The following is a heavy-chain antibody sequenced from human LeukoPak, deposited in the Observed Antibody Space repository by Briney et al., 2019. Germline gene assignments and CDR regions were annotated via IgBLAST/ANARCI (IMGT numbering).Heavy chain of an antibody. D-gene: IGHD3-22*01. CDR1: GFTFNSYA. J-gene: IGHJ1*01. CDR3: AIMHGYYDGSGYWVQ. V-gene: IGHV3-23*01. Sequence: GGSLRLSCAASGFTFNSYAMYWVRQAPGKGLEWVSGIFGSGGSEHYGDSVKGRFTISRDNSKNTVYLQMDSLRDEDTAVYYCAIMHGYYDGSGYWVQWGQGTLVTVSS. CDR2: IFGSGGSE.